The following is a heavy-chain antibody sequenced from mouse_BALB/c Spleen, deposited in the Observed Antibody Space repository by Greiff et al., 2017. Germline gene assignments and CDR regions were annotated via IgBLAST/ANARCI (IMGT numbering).Heavy chain of an antibody. CDR3: ARGGYYDPFAY. CDR2: INPYNDGT. Sequence: QLVESGPELVKPGASVKMSCKASGYTFTSYVMHWVKQKPGQGLEWIGYINPYNDGTKYNEKFKGKATLTSDKSSSTAYMELSSLTSEDSAVYYCARGGYYDPFAYWGQGTLVTVSA. V-gene: IGHV1-14*01. J-gene: IGHJ3*01. D-gene: IGHD2-4*01. CDR1: GYTFTSYV.